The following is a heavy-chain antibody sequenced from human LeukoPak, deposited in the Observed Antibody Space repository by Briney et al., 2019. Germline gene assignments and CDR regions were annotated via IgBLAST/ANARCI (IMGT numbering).Heavy chain of an antibody. CDR1: GYTFTSYG. Sequence: ASVKVSCKASGYTFTSYGISWVRQAPGQGLEWIGWINPNSGVTNYAQKLQGRVTITRDTSIDTAYMQLSRLRSDDTAVYYCAKDRYGDYEAPFHYYMDAWGRGTTVTVSS. V-gene: IGHV1-2*02. D-gene: IGHD5-12*01. CDR3: AKDRYGDYEAPFHYYMDA. CDR2: INPNSGVT. J-gene: IGHJ6*03.